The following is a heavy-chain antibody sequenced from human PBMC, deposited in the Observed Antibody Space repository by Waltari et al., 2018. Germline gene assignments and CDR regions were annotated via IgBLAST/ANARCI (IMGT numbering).Heavy chain of an antibody. CDR1: GGSISSHY. Sequence: QVQLQESGPGLVKPSETLSLTCTVSGGSISSHYWSWIRQPPGKGLEWIGYIYYSGSTNYNPSLKSRVTISVDTSKNQVSLKLSSVTAADTAVYYCARADNDAFDIWGQGTMVTVSS. V-gene: IGHV4-59*11. CDR2: IYYSGST. CDR3: ARADNDAFDI. J-gene: IGHJ3*02.